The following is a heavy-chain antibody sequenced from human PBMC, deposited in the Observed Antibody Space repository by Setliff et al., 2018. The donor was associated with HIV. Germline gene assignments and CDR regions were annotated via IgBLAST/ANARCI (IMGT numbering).Heavy chain of an antibody. Sequence: TLSLTCTVSGGSISSGGYYWSWIRQHPGKGLEWIGYIYYSGSTYYNPSLKSLVTISVDTSKNQFSLKLSSVTAADTAVYYCARVVGSTPYNFWSGYPYVYWFDPWGQGTLVTVSS. CDR1: GGSISSGGYY. CDR2: IYYSGST. J-gene: IGHJ5*02. V-gene: IGHV4-31*01. D-gene: IGHD3-3*01. CDR3: ARVVGSTPYNFWSGYPYVYWFDP.